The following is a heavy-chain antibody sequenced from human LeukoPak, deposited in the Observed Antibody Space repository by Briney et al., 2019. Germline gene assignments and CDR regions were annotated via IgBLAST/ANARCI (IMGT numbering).Heavy chain of an antibody. CDR3: ARRWGNIVGVTYEY. CDR2: IYYTGST. Sequence: SETLSLTCTISGSSITSVSHYWGWIRQPPGQGLEWISDIYYTGSTYYSPSLRSRVTMSVHTSENQFSLRLNSVTAVDTAVYYCARRWGNIVGVTYEYWGQGTLVTVSS. V-gene: IGHV4-39*01. CDR1: GSSITSVSHY. D-gene: IGHD3-16*01. J-gene: IGHJ4*02.